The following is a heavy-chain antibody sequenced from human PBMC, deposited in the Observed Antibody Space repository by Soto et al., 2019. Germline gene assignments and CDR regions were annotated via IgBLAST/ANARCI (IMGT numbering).Heavy chain of an antibody. Sequence: SETLSLTCTVSAGSISSYYWSWIRQPPGKGLEWIGYIYYSGSTNYNPSLKSRVTISVDTSKNQFSLKLSSVTAADTAVYYCARGSGDCGGDCYPHYYYYGMDVWGQGTTVTVSS. V-gene: IGHV4-59*01. D-gene: IGHD2-21*02. CDR1: AGSISSYY. CDR3: ARGSGDCGGDCYPHYYYYGMDV. CDR2: IYYSGST. J-gene: IGHJ6*02.